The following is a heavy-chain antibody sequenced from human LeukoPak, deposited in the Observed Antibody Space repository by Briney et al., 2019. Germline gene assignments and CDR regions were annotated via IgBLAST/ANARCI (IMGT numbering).Heavy chain of an antibody. CDR2: INPDSGGT. D-gene: IGHD3-10*01. J-gene: IGHJ6*02. CDR3: ARDLVPSYYYGSGSYYWDV. Sequence: GASVKVSCKASGYTFAGYYMHWVRQAPGQGLEWMGWINPDSGGTNDAQKFQGRVTMTRDTSISTAYMEPSRLRSDDTAVYYCARDLVPSYYYGSGSYYWDVWGQGTTVTVSS. CDR1: GYTFAGYY. V-gene: IGHV1-2*02.